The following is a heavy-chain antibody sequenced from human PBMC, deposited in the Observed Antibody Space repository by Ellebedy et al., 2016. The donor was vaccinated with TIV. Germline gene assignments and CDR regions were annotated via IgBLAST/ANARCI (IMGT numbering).Heavy chain of an antibody. CDR3: ARGPESQCSSTSCPRGEFDY. Sequence: PGGSLRLSCAASGFTFSSYSMNWVRQAPGKGLEWVSYVSGSGFTTHYADSVKGRFTISRDNAKTSLYLQMNSLRAEDTAVYYCARGPESQCSSTSCPRGEFDYWGQGTLVTVSS. D-gene: IGHD2-2*01. V-gene: IGHV3-48*01. J-gene: IGHJ4*02. CDR1: GFTFSSYS. CDR2: VSGSGFTT.